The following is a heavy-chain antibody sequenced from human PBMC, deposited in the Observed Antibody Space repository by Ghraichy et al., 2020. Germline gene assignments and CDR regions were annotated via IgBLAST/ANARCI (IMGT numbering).Heavy chain of an antibody. CDR1: GFTFSSYA. D-gene: IGHD6-6*01. CDR2: ISGSGGST. V-gene: IGHV3-23*01. CDR3: AFGRSSPYYFDY. Sequence: LSLTCAASGFTFSSYAMSWVRQAPGKGLEWVSAISGSGGSTYYADSVKGRFTISRDNSKNTLYLQMNSLRAEDTAVYYCAFGRSSPYYFDYWGQGTLVTVSS. J-gene: IGHJ4*02.